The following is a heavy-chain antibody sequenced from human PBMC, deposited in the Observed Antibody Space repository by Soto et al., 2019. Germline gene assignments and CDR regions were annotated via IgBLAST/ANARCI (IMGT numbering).Heavy chain of an antibody. CDR3: ARQDGELRYFDWPRG. D-gene: IGHD3-9*01. V-gene: IGHV4-39*01. J-gene: IGHJ4*02. Sequence: SETLSLTCTVSGGSISSSSYYWGWIRQPPGKGLEWIGSIYYSGSTYYNPSLKSRVTISIDTSKNQFSLKLSSVTAADTAVYYCARQDGELRYFDWPRGGGQGTLVTVSS. CDR2: IYYSGST. CDR1: GGSISSSSYY.